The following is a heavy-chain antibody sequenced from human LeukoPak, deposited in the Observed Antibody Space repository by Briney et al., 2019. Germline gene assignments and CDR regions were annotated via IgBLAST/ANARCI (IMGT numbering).Heavy chain of an antibody. CDR1: GFTFSSYA. Sequence: GGSLRLSCAASGFTFSSYAMSWVRQAPGKGLEWVSAISGSGGSTYYADSVKGRFTISRDNSKNTLYLQMNSLRAEDTAVYYCARDRPPYYYGSGSYYDYWGQGTLVTVSS. V-gene: IGHV3-23*01. CDR2: ISGSGGST. CDR3: ARDRPPYYYGSGSYYDY. J-gene: IGHJ4*02. D-gene: IGHD3-10*01.